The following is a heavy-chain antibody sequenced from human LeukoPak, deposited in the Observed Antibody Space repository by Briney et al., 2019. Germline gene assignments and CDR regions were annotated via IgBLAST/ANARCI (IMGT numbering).Heavy chain of an antibody. CDR3: ARESPEGGIGVTEEIYYFDY. CDR2: INPSGGST. D-gene: IGHD2-21*02. V-gene: IGHV1-46*01. J-gene: IGHJ4*02. CDR1: GYTFTSYY. Sequence: GASVKVSCKASGYTFTSYYMHWVRQAPGQGLEWMGIINPSGGSTSYAQKFQGRVTMTRDTSTSTVYMELSSLRSEDTAVYYCARESPEGGIGVTEEIYYFDYWGQGTLVTVSS.